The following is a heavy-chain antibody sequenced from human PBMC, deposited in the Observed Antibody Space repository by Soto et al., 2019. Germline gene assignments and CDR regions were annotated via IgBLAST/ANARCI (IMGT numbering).Heavy chain of an antibody. Sequence: ASVKVSCKASGYSFTNNDVTWVRQATGQGLEWMGWMNPGSGDTGYAQKFQGRVTMTRDISIATAYMELSSLRSDDTAIYYCARMATFGSLNCFDPWGQGTLVTVSS. CDR3: ARMATFGSLNCFDP. CDR1: GYSFTNND. CDR2: MNPGSGDT. V-gene: IGHV1-8*01. J-gene: IGHJ5*02. D-gene: IGHD3-16*01.